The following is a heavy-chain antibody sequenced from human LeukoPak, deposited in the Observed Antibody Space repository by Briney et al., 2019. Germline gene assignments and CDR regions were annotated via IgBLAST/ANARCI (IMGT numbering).Heavy chain of an antibody. V-gene: IGHV4-39*01. CDR3: ARITTVTTNHYYYYYGMDV. Sequence: SETLSLTCTVSGGSISSSSYYWGWIRQPPGKGLEWIGSIYYSGSTYYNPSLKSRVTISVDTSKNQFSLKLSSVTATDTAVYYCARITTVTTNHYYYYYGMDVWGQGTTVTVSS. CDR2: IYYSGST. CDR1: GGSISSSSYY. J-gene: IGHJ6*02. D-gene: IGHD4-17*01.